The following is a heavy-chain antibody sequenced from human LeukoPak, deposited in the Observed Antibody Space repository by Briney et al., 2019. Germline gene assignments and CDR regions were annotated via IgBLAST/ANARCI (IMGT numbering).Heavy chain of an antibody. Sequence: PSETLSLTCTVSGGSISSSYWSWFRQPAGKGLEWIERIHFSETTNNNPSLKSRVTLSLDTSKNRFSLNMTSVTAADPAVYYCARGGFAPLDLWGQGILVAVSS. D-gene: IGHD3-16*01. CDR2: IHFSETT. J-gene: IGHJ5*02. V-gene: IGHV4-4*07. CDR3: ARGGFAPLDL. CDR1: GGSISSSY.